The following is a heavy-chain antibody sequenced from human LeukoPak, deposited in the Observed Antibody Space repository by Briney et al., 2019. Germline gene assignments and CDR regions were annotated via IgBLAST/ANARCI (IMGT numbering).Heavy chain of an antibody. CDR1: GYTFTSYG. V-gene: IGHV1-18*01. J-gene: IGHJ4*02. CDR2: ISAYNGNT. CDR3: ARAVITFGGVIVYFDY. D-gene: IGHD3-16*02. Sequence: GASVKVSCKASGYTFTSYGISWVRQAPGQGLEWMGWISAYNGNTNYAQKLQGRVTMTTDTSTSTAYMELRSLRSDDTAVYYCARAVITFGGVIVYFDYWGQGNLVTVSS.